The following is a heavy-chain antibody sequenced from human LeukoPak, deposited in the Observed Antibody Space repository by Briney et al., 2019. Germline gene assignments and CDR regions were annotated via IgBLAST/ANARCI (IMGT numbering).Heavy chain of an antibody. V-gene: IGHV3-48*03. CDR3: ATDIGYTISS. D-gene: IGHD6-6*01. Sequence: GGSLRLSCAASGFTFSGYDMNWVRQAPGKGLEWVSYITTRGSTIYYADSVKGRFTISRDNAKNSLYLQVNSLSPEDAAVYYCATDIGYTISSWGQGTLVIVSS. J-gene: IGHJ4*02. CDR2: ITTRGSTI. CDR1: GFTFSGYD.